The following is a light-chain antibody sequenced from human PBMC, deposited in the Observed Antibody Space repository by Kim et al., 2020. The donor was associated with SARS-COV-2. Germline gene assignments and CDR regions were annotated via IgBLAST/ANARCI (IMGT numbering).Light chain of an antibody. Sequence: GQSITISCTGTSSDVCGYNYVSWYQQHPGKAPKLMIYDVSNRPSGVSNRFSGSKSGNTASLTISGLQAEDEADYYCSSYTSSSTLVFGAGTKLPVL. CDR1: SSDVCGYNY. J-gene: IGLJ3*02. CDR3: SSYTSSSTLV. V-gene: IGLV2-14*03. CDR2: DVS.